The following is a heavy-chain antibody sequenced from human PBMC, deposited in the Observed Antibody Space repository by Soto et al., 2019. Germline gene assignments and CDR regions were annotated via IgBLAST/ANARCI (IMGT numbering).Heavy chain of an antibody. V-gene: IGHV1-46*01. J-gene: IGHJ4*02. CDR3: ARAAYCTNGVCYTLGY. Sequence: QVQLVQSGAEVKKPGASVKVSCKASGYTFTSYYMHWVRQAPGQGLEWMGIINPSGGSTSYAQKFQSSVTMTRDTPPSTVYMQLSSLRSEDTAVYYCARAAYCTNGVCYTLGYWGQGTLVTVSS. CDR2: INPSGGST. CDR1: GYTFTSYY. D-gene: IGHD2-8*01.